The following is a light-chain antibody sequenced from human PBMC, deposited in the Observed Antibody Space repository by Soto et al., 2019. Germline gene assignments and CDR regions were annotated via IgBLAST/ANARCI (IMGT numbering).Light chain of an antibody. V-gene: IGKV3-20*01. CDR1: QSVTSNY. J-gene: IGKJ2*01. Sequence: EVVLTQSPGTLSLSPGERATLSCRASQSVTSNYLAWYQQRPGQAPRLLIYGASIRATGVPDRFSGSGSGTDFTLTITRLEPEDFAVYYCQQYGTPPLMYTFCQGTKLDIK. CDR2: GAS. CDR3: QQYGTPPLMYT.